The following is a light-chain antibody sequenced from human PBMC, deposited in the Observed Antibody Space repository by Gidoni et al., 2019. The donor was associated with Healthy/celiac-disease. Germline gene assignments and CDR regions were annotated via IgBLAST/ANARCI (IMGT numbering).Light chain of an antibody. V-gene: IGKV1-33*01. Sequence: DIQMTQSPSSLSASVGDRVTITCQASQDISNYLNWYQQKPGKAPKLLIYDASNLETGVPSRFSGSGSGTDFTFTISSLQPEDIATYYCQQYDNLPPRTFXQXIRLEIK. J-gene: IGKJ5*01. CDR3: QQYDNLPPRT. CDR2: DAS. CDR1: QDISNY.